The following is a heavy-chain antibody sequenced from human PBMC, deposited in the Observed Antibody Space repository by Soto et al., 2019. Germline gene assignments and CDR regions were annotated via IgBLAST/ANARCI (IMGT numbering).Heavy chain of an antibody. Sequence: PGGSLRLSCAASGFTFTSHVMSWVRQAPGKGLEWVSSISSVGYSTYYTDSVKGRFTISRDNPENTLYLQMNSLRADDTAVYYCAKDGYSDSSGFSPNFDYWGQGTLVTVSS. CDR2: ISSVGYST. J-gene: IGHJ4*02. D-gene: IGHD3-22*01. CDR3: AKDGYSDSSGFSPNFDY. CDR1: GFTFTSHV. V-gene: IGHV3-23*01.